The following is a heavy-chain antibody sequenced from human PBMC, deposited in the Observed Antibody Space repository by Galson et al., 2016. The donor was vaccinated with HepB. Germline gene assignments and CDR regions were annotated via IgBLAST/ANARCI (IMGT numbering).Heavy chain of an antibody. D-gene: IGHD3-10*01. CDR1: GFPFKNAW. CDR3: TTGSPYYGSGSSVDDY. J-gene: IGHJ4*02. CDR2: IKSKVNGETT. Sequence: SLRLSCAASGFPFKNAWMSWVRQTPGRGLEWLGRIKSKVNGETTDYAAPVKDRFAISRDDSRDTVYLEMNSLKTEDTALYYCTTGSPYYGSGSSVDDYWGRGTLVTVSS. V-gene: IGHV3-15*01.